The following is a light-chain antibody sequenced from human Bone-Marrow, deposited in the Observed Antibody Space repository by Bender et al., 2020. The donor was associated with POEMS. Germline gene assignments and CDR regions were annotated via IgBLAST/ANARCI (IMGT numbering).Light chain of an antibody. CDR1: RGDVGGYNL. CDR3: CSYGGSSHRYV. J-gene: IGLJ1*01. V-gene: IGLV2-23*02. Sequence: QSALTQPASVSGSPGQSITISCTGTRGDVGGYNLVSWYQHHPGKAPKLIIYEVSKRPSGAFNRFSGSKSGNTASLTISGLQSEDEGDYYCCSYGGSSHRYVFGSGTKVTVL. CDR2: EVS.